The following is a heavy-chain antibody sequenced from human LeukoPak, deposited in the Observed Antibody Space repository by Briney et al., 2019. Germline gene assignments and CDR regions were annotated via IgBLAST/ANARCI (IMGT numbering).Heavy chain of an antibody. CDR3: ARGERRAIYYFDY. CDR2: IHSDGSST. V-gene: IGHV3-74*01. Sequence: VGSLRLSCEASGFTFSSYWMHWVRQAPGKGLVWVSRIHSDGSSTSYADSVKGRFTISRDNAKNTLYLQMNSLRAEDTAVYYCARGERRAIYYFDYWGQGTLVTVSS. J-gene: IGHJ4*02. CDR1: GFTFSSYW.